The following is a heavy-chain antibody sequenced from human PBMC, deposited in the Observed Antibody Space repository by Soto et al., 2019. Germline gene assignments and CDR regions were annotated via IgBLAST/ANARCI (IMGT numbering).Heavy chain of an antibody. CDR2: IYYSGST. V-gene: IGHV4-39*01. CDR3: ARRIFEVAIYAFDI. D-gene: IGHD3-3*01. Sequence: SGTLSLTCTVSGGSMSSSSYYWAWIRKPPGKGLEWMGTIYYSGSTYYNPSLKSRVTVSVDTSKDQFSLNLSSVTAADTAVYYCARRIFEVAIYAFDIWGQGTMVTVSS. CDR1: GGSMSSSSYY. J-gene: IGHJ3*02.